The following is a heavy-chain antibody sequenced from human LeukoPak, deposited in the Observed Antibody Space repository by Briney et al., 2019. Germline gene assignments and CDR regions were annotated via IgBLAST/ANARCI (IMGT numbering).Heavy chain of an antibody. CDR1: GGSISSYY. CDR2: IYYSGST. Sequence: PSETLSLTCTVSGGSISSYYWSWIRQPPGKGLEWIGYIYYSGSTNYNPSLKSRVTISVDTSKNQFSLKLSSVTAADTAVYYCARGRSHSSSWYYYYYGMDVWGQGTTVTVSS. V-gene: IGHV4-59*12. J-gene: IGHJ6*02. CDR3: ARGRSHSSSWYYYYYGMDV. D-gene: IGHD6-13*01.